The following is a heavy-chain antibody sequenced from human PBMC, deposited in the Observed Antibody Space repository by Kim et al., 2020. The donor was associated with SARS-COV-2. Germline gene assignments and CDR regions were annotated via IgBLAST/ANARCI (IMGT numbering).Heavy chain of an antibody. V-gene: IGHV3-53*01. Sequence: GGSLRLSCAASGFTVSSNYMSWVRQAPGKGLEWVSVIYSGGSTYYADSVKGRFTISRDNSKNTLYLQMNSLRAEDTAVYYCARDRTLARYYYGSGSDTRYYYGMDVWGQGTTVTVSS. J-gene: IGHJ6*02. D-gene: IGHD3-10*01. CDR1: GFTVSSNY. CDR2: IYSGGST. CDR3: ARDRTLARYYYGSGSDTRYYYGMDV.